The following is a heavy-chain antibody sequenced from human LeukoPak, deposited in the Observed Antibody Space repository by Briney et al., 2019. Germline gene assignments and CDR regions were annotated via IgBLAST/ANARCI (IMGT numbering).Heavy chain of an antibody. CDR3: AKFKLTLTSGSFDY. V-gene: IGHV3-21*04. Sequence: GGSLRLSCAASGFTFSDYSINWVRQAPGKGLEWVSSISSSSSYIYYADSVKGRFTISRDNSKNTLYLQMNSLRAEDTAVYYCAKFKLTLTSGSFDYWGQGTLVTVSS. D-gene: IGHD3-3*01. CDR1: GFTFSDYS. CDR2: ISSSSSYI. J-gene: IGHJ4*02.